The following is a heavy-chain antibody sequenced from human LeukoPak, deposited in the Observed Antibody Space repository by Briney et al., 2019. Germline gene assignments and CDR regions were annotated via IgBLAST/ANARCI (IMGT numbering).Heavy chain of an antibody. CDR3: ARADGYSSWFVH. CDR2: MYSGDST. D-gene: IGHD5-18*01. J-gene: IGHJ5*02. Sequence: PGGSLRLSCSASGFTFSSYAMHWVRQAPGKGLEWVSVMYSGDSTYYDDSVKGRFTISRDNSKNTLDLQMNSLRDEDTGVYYCARADGYSSWFVHWGQGTLVTVSS. V-gene: IGHV3-53*01. CDR1: GFTFSSYA.